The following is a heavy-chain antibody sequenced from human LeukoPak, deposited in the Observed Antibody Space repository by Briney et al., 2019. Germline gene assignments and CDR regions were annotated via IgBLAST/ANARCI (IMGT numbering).Heavy chain of an antibody. CDR1: GFTFSSYS. V-gene: IGHV3-48*01. Sequence: GGSLRLSCAASGFTFSSYSMNWVRQAPGKGLEWVSYISSSSSTIYYADSVKGRFTISRDNAKNTLYLQMNSLRAEDTAVYYCAKDVVIVVVTNSNFDYWGQGTLVTVSS. D-gene: IGHD3-22*01. CDR3: AKDVVIVVVTNSNFDY. J-gene: IGHJ4*02. CDR2: ISSSSSTI.